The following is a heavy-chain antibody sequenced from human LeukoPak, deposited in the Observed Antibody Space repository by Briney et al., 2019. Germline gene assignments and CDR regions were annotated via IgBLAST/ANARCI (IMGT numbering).Heavy chain of an antibody. Sequence: GGSLRLSCAASGFTFSSYAMSWVRQAPGKGLEWVSAISGSGGSTYYADSVKGRFTISRDNSKNTLYLQMNSLRAEDTAVYYCAREWFGELLYPYFDYWGRGTLVTVSS. CDR3: AREWFGELLYPYFDY. D-gene: IGHD3-10*01. V-gene: IGHV3-23*01. J-gene: IGHJ4*02. CDR1: GFTFSSYA. CDR2: ISGSGGST.